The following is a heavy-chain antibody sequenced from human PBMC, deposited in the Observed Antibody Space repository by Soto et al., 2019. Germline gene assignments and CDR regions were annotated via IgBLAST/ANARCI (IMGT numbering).Heavy chain of an antibody. CDR3: SRHPGYCSGSNCYSYYTMEV. D-gene: IGHD2-2*02. CDR2: LYYSGST. CDR1: GGYISSGGYY. V-gene: IGHV4-31*03. J-gene: IGHJ6*02. Sequence: SENLSFTCTVSGGYISSGGYYLSWIRQHPGKGLEWIGYLYYSGSTYYNQSLKSRVTIAVDTSKNQFSLELSSVTAADTAVYSCSRHPGYCSGSNCYSYYTMEVWGQGTTVTVS.